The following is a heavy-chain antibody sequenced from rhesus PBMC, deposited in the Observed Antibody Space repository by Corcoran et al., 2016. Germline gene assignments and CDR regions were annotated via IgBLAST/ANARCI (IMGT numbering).Heavy chain of an antibody. CDR3: ASSGIAAASFDY. Sequence: QLQLQESGPGLVKPSETLSVTCAVSGGSISSRYWSWIRQAPGKGLEWIGYIYGSGSSTNYNPSLKSRVTLSVDTSKNQLSLKLSSVTAADTAVYYCASSGIAAASFDYWGQGVLVTVSS. D-gene: IGHD6-25*01. V-gene: IGHV4-169*02. CDR2: IYGSGSST. CDR1: GGSISSRY. J-gene: IGHJ4*01.